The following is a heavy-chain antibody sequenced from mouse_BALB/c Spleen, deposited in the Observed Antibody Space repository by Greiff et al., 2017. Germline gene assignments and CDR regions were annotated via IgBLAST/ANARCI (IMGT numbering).Heavy chain of an antibody. CDR1: GYSFTDYI. V-gene: IGHV1-39*01. J-gene: IGHJ2*01. CDR2: INPYYGST. Sequence: VQLKESGPELVKPGASVKISCKASGYSFTDYIMLWVKQSHGKSLEWIGNINPYYGSTSYNLKFKGKATLTVDKSSSTAYMQLNSLTSEDSAVYYCARYTTVVVDYWGQGTTLTVSS. CDR3: ARYTTVVVDY. D-gene: IGHD1-1*01.